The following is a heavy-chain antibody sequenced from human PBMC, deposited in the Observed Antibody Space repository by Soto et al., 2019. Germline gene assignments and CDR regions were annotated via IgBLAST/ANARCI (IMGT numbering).Heavy chain of an antibody. V-gene: IGHV1-69*01. J-gene: IGHJ3*02. D-gene: IGHD3-22*01. CDR2: IIPIFGTA. CDR3: ARVRGDMIVVVDDAFDI. Sequence: QVQLVQSGAEVKKPGSSVKVSCKASGGTFSSYAISWVRQAPGQGLEWMGGIIPIFGTANYAQKFQGRVTITADESTSTAYMELSSLRSEDSAVYYCARVRGDMIVVVDDAFDIWGQGTMVTVSS. CDR1: GGTFSSYA.